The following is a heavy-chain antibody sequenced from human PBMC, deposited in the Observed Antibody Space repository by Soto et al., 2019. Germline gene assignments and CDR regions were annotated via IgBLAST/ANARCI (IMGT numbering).Heavy chain of an antibody. CDR3: ARALWEGRPIDYFDS. V-gene: IGHV2-26*01. CDR2: IFWNDER. Sequence: QVTLKESGPVLVKPTETLTLTCSVSGFSLSKARMGVSWIRHPPGKALEWLAHIFWNDERSHNTSLKNRLTISRDTSKGQVVLTMAHVDPVDTGTYFCARALWEGRPIDYFDSCGQGTLVTVSS. CDR1: GFSLSKARMG. D-gene: IGHD1-26*01. J-gene: IGHJ4*02.